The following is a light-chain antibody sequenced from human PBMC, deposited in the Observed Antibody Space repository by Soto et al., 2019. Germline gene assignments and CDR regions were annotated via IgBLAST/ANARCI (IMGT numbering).Light chain of an antibody. V-gene: IGKV3-11*01. J-gene: IGKJ3*01. CDR1: QSVNNY. Sequence: DSGLTKSPASLSLSHGARATLCCRASQSVNNYLAWYQQRPGQAPRLLIYDASNRATGIPARFSGSGSGTGFTLTISSLEPEDFAVYYCQHRNNRPFSFGPGTKVDVK. CDR2: DAS. CDR3: QHRNNRPFS.